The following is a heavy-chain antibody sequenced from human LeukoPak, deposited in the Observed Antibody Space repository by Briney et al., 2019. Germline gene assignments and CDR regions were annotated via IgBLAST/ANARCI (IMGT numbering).Heavy chain of an antibody. J-gene: IGHJ4*02. CDR2: IYSSGGT. V-gene: IGHV3-53*01. CDR1: GVTVNSNY. CDR3: ARGNFWSGYYLDY. D-gene: IGHD3-3*01. Sequence: GGSLRLSCAASGVTVNSNYINWVRQAPGKGLEWVSVIYSSGGTNYADSVKGRFTISRDDSKNTVFLQMNSLRVEDTAFYYCARGNFWSGYYLDYWGQETLVTVSS.